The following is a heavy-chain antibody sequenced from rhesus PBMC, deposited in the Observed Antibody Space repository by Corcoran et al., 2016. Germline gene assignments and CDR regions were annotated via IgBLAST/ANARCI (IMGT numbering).Heavy chain of an antibody. D-gene: IGHD2-21*01. Sequence: QVQLQESGPGLVKPSETLSLTCAVSGDSISGVYGWTWIRQPPGKGLEWIGHIFGRIGTTYYTPSLKSRVTISRDTSKNQFSLKLSSVTAADTAGYYCAREYCTGSACYGPDYWGQGVLVSVSS. J-gene: IGHJ4*01. V-gene: IGHV4-127*01. CDR3: AREYCTGSACYGPDY. CDR2: IFGRIGTT. CDR1: GDSISGVYG.